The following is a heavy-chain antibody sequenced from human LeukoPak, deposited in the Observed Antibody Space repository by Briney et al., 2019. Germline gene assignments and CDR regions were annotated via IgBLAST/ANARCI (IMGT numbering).Heavy chain of an antibody. J-gene: IGHJ6*03. Sequence: SCKVSGFTLADLSMHWVRQAPGKGLEWVALTSYDGSKKYYADSVKGRFTLSRDNSKNTLSLQMNSLRAEDTAVYYCARVDSSDWNAYFYYLDVWGKGTTVTVSS. D-gene: IGHD6-19*01. CDR1: GFTLADLS. CDR3: ARVDSSDWNAYFYYLDV. V-gene: IGHV3-30*04. CDR2: TSYDGSKK.